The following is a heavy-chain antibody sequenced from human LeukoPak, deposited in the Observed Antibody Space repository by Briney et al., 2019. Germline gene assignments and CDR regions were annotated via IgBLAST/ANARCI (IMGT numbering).Heavy chain of an antibody. D-gene: IGHD3-3*01. CDR3: ARGPRRFLEWATEDNWFDP. V-gene: IGHV4-4*07. CDR1: GGSISSYY. CDR2: IYTSGST. J-gene: IGHJ5*02. Sequence: SETLSLTCTVSGGSISSYYWSWIRQPAGKGLEWIGRIYTSGSTNYNPSLKSRVTMSVDTSKNQFSLKLSSVTAADTAVYYCARGPRRFLEWATEDNWFDPWGQGTLVTVSS.